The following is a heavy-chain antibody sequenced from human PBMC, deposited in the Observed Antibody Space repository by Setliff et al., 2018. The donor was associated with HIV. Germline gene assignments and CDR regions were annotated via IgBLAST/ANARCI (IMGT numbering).Heavy chain of an antibody. CDR3: ARMEAARPPRGLDY. Sequence: LSLTCTVSCGSVSSSSYYWGWIRQPTGKGLEWIGTIYYSGDTQYNPSFKTRVIMSVDTSKNQFSLRLISVTAADTAVYYCARMEAARPPRGLDYWGPGTLVTVSS. V-gene: IGHV4-39*01. CDR1: CGSVSSSSYY. J-gene: IGHJ4*02. CDR2: IYYSGDT. D-gene: IGHD6-6*01.